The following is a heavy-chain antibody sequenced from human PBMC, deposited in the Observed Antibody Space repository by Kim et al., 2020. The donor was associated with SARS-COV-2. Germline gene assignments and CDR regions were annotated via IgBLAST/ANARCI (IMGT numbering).Heavy chain of an antibody. CDR2: ISAYNGNT. CDR3: ARMSGDYERYYYYGMDV. D-gene: IGHD4-17*01. J-gene: IGHJ6*02. CDR1: GYTFTSYG. V-gene: IGHV1-18*04. Sequence: ASVKVSCKASGYTFTSYGISWVRQAPGQGLEWMGWISAYNGNTNYAQKLQGRVTMTTDTSTSTAYMELRSLRSDDTAVYYCARMSGDYERYYYYGMDVWGQGTTVTSP.